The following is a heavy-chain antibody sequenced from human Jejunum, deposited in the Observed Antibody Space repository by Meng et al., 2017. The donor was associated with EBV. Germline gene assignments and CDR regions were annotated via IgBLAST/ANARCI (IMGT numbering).Heavy chain of an antibody. CDR2: MNSNSGST. Sequence: QGQLVQSGAEVEKPGASVKVSCKASGYIFTDYYTHWVRQAPGQGLEWVGRMNSNSGSTNYAQKFQGRVTMTRDTSISTAYMDLSGLRSDDTAVYYCARATLSGYHDRFFDYWGQGTLVTVSS. CDR3: ARATLSGYHDRFFDY. V-gene: IGHV1-2*06. J-gene: IGHJ4*02. CDR1: GYIFTDYY. D-gene: IGHD3-9*01.